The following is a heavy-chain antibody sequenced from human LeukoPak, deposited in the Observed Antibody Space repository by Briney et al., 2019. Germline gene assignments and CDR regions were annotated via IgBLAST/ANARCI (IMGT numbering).Heavy chain of an antibody. Sequence: PSHTLSLTCTVSGGSISSGSYYWSWIRQPAGKGLEWIGRIYTSGSTNYNPSLKSRVTISVDTSKNQFSLKLSSVTAADTAVYYCARENDILTGYYPYNWFDPWGQGTLVTVSS. J-gene: IGHJ5*02. CDR3: ARENDILTGYYPYNWFDP. CDR1: GGSISSGSYY. CDR2: IYTSGST. D-gene: IGHD3-9*01. V-gene: IGHV4-61*02.